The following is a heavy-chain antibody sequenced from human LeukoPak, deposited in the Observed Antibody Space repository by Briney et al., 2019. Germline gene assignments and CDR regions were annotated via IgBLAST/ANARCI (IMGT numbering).Heavy chain of an antibody. D-gene: IGHD3-3*01. J-gene: IGHJ5*02. CDR2: IYEDGKTI. CDR1: GFTFNSYW. CDR3: VSELCGGGDQ. Sequence: PGGSLRLSCAASGFTFNSYWMHWVRQAPGKDLVWVSRIYEDGKTIDYADSVKGRFTISRDNAKDTLYVQMSSLRDEDTAVYYCVSELCGGGDQWGGGTLVTVSS. V-gene: IGHV3-74*01.